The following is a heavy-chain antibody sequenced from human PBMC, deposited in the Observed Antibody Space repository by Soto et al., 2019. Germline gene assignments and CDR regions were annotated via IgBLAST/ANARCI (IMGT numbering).Heavy chain of an antibody. CDR1: GGSVTNSSYY. CDR3: VSQRTTVPTQAYFDY. V-gene: IGHV4-39*01. CDR2: VYYRGRS. J-gene: IGHJ4*02. D-gene: IGHD4-17*01. Sequence: SETLSLTCAVSGGSVTNSSYYWGWIRQSPGKGLEWIGSVYYRGRSYSKSSVKSRVTISVDTSKNRFSLSLNSVTASDTAVYFCVSQRTTVPTQAYFDYWGPGATVTVS.